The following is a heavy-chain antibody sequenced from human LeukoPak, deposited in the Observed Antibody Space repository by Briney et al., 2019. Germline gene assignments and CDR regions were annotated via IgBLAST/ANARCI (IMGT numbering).Heavy chain of an antibody. J-gene: IGHJ4*02. CDR1: GYIFTTSW. Sequence: GESLKISCKASGYIFTTSWIGWVRQMPGKGLQWMGIIYPGDSDTRYSPSFKGQVTISADKSISAAYLQWSSLKASDTAMYYCARGYYYFDYWGQGTLVSVSS. V-gene: IGHV5-51*01. CDR3: ARGYYYFDY. CDR2: IYPGDSDT. D-gene: IGHD1-1*01.